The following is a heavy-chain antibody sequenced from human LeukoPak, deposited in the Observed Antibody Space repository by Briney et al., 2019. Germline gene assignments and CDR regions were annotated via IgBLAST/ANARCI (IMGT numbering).Heavy chain of an antibody. D-gene: IGHD3-9*01. Sequence: PSETLPLTCAVSGGSFSGYYWSWIRQPPGKGLEWIGEINHSGSTNYNPSLKSRVTISVDTSKNQFSLKLSSVTAADTAVYYCARDYYDILTGYYSFDYWGQGTLVTVSS. J-gene: IGHJ4*02. CDR3: ARDYYDILTGYYSFDY. CDR1: GGSFSGYY. CDR2: INHSGST. V-gene: IGHV4-34*01.